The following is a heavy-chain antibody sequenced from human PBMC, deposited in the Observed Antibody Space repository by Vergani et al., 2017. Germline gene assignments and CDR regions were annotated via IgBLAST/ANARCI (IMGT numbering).Heavy chain of an antibody. CDR1: GFTFSSYW. V-gene: IGHV3-74*01. Sequence: EVQLLESGGGLVQPGGSLRLSCAASGFTFSSYWMHWVRQAPGKGLVWVSRINSDGSSTSYADSVKGRFTISRDNAKNTMYLQMNSLRAEDTAVYYCASLNGSGSPYYYYGMDVWGQGTTVTVSS. CDR3: ASLNGSGSPYYYYGMDV. D-gene: IGHD3-10*01. J-gene: IGHJ6*02. CDR2: INSDGSST.